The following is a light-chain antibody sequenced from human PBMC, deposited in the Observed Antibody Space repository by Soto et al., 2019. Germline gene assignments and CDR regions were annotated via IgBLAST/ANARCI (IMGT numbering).Light chain of an antibody. CDR2: EVS. CDR3: CSYTSSSTLV. V-gene: IGLV2-14*01. J-gene: IGLJ1*01. Sequence: QSALTQPASVSGSPGQSITISCTGTSSDVGGYNYVSWYQQHPGKAPKLMIYEVSNRPSGVSNRFSGSKSGNTASLTISGLQAEDEGDYYCCSYTSSSTLVFGTGTKLTVL. CDR1: SSDVGGYNY.